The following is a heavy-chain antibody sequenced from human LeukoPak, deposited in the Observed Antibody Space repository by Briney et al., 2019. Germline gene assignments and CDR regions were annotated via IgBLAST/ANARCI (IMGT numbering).Heavy chain of an antibody. D-gene: IGHD5-18*01. V-gene: IGHV3-30*02. CDR2: IWYDGSNK. CDR3: AKVSGWIQLWHDFDY. CDR1: GFTFSSYG. Sequence: GGSLRLSCAASGFTFSSYGMHWVRQAPGKGLEWVAVIWYDGSNKYYADSVKGRFTISRDNSKNTLYLQMNSLRAEDTAVYYCAKVSGWIQLWHDFDYWGQGTLVTVSS. J-gene: IGHJ4*02.